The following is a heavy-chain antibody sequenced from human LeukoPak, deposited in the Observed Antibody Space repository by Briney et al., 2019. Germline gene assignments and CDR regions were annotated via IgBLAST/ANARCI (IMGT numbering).Heavy chain of an antibody. J-gene: IGHJ4*02. CDR1: GGSFSSSSYY. V-gene: IGHV4-39*01. CDR2: ISYSGTT. D-gene: IGHD4-17*01. CDR3: AAQIYGDFADY. Sequence: PSETLSLTCTVSGGSFSSSSYYWGCIRQPPGKGLEYIGTISYSGTTYYNPSLKSRVTISLDRSKNQFSLRLTSVTAADTAVYYCAAQIYGDFADYWGQGTLVTVSS.